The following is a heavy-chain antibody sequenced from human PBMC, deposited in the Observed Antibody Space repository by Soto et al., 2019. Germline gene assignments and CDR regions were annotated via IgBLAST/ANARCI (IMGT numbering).Heavy chain of an antibody. CDR2: IYYSGST. Sequence: LSLTCTVSGGSISSGGYYWSWIRQHPGKGLEWIGYIYYSGSTYYNPSLKSRVTISVDTSKNQFSLKLSSVTAADTAVYYCARAHCSGGSCYFFSGMDVWGQGTTVT. J-gene: IGHJ6*02. D-gene: IGHD2-15*01. CDR3: ARAHCSGGSCYFFSGMDV. CDR1: GGSISSGGYY. V-gene: IGHV4-31*03.